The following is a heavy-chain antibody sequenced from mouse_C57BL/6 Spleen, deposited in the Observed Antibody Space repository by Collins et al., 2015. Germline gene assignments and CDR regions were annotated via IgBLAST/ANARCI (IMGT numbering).Heavy chain of an antibody. J-gene: IGHJ2*01. Sequence: QVQLQQPGAELVMPGASVKMSCKASGYTFTDYWMHWVKQRPGQGLEWIGAIDTSDSYTSYNQKFKGKATLTVDESSSTAYMQLSSLTSEDSAVYYCARSDGNYVYYFDYWGQGTTLTVSS. V-gene: IGHV1-69*01. CDR1: GYTFTDYW. CDR2: IDTSDSYT. CDR3: ARSDGNYVYYFDY. D-gene: IGHD2-1*01.